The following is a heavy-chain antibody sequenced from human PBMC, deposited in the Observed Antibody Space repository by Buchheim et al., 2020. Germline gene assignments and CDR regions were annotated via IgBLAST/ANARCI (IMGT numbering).Heavy chain of an antibody. CDR3: AKGFDYYDSSAIQLGIDY. CDR2: ISGSGGST. V-gene: IGHV3-23*01. D-gene: IGHD3-22*01. CDR1: GFTFSSYA. Sequence: EVQLLESGGGLVQPGGSLRLSCAASGFTFSSYAMSWVRQAPGKGLEWVSAISGSGGSTYYADSVKGRFTISRDNSKNTLYLQMNSLRAEDTAVYYCAKGFDYYDSSAIQLGIDYWGQGTL. J-gene: IGHJ4*02.